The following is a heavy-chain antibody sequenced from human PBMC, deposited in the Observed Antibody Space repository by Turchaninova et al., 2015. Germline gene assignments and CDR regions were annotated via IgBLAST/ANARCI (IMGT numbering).Heavy chain of an antibody. Sequence: QVHLVQSGTEVKKPGSSVQVSCKPFGGTSSNFIVTWVRQAPGQGLEWMGGIIPIYGTPNYAQKFQGRVTITADESTSTAYMEVSGLRSEDTAIYYCANRDDDAFDIWGQGTMVTVSS. CDR1: GGTSSNFI. CDR3: ANRDDDAFDI. V-gene: IGHV1-69*12. CDR2: IIPIYGTP. D-gene: IGHD1-1*01. J-gene: IGHJ3*02.